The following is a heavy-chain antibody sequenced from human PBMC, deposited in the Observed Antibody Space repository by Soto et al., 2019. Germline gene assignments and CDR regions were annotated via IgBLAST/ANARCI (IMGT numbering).Heavy chain of an antibody. CDR1: GYTFTSYG. D-gene: IGHD2-2*01. CDR2: ISAYNGNT. CDR3: ARDMRVAFGILVVPAAIGNYYYYGMDV. V-gene: IGHV1-18*01. J-gene: IGHJ6*02. Sequence: XSVKVCCKASGYTFTSYGISWVRRAPGQGLEWMGWISAYNGNTNYAQKLQGRVTMTTDTSTSTAYMELRSLRPDDTAVYYCARDMRVAFGILVVPAAIGNYYYYGMDVWGQGTTVTVSS.